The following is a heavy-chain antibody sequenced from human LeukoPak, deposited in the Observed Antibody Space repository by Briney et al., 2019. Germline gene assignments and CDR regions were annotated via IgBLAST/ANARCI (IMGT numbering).Heavy chain of an antibody. V-gene: IGHV4-34*01. CDR2: INHSGST. J-gene: IGHJ4*02. D-gene: IGHD3-22*01. Sequence: PSETLSLTCAVYGGSFSGYYWSWIRQPPGKGLEWIGEINHSGSTNYNPSLKSRVTISVDTSKNQFSLKLSSVTAADTAVYYYARGKGITMIVKRWYFDYWGQGTLVTVSS. CDR1: GGSFSGYY. CDR3: ARGKGITMIVKRWYFDY.